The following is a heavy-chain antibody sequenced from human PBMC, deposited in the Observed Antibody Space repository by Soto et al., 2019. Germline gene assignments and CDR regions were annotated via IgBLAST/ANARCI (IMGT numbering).Heavy chain of an antibody. V-gene: IGHV1-8*01. CDR3: ARGLVSMTDGYCSGGSCYSGRYYYYYMDV. Sequence: GASVKVSCKASGYTFTSYDINWVRQATGQGLEWMGWMNPNSGNTGYAQKFQGRVTMTRNTSISTAYMKLSSLRSEDTAVYYCARGLVSMTDGYCSGGSCYSGRYYYYYMDVWGKGTTVTVSS. CDR2: MNPNSGNT. CDR1: GYTFTSYD. J-gene: IGHJ6*03. D-gene: IGHD2-15*01.